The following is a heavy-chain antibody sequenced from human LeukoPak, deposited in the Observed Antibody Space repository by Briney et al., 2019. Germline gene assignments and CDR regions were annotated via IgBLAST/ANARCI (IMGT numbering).Heavy chain of an antibody. J-gene: IGHJ4*02. CDR1: GYTFTGYY. CDR3: ARDGEGTAAAGTDF. D-gene: IGHD6-13*01. V-gene: IGHV1-2*02. Sequence: ASVKVSCKASGYTFTGYYMHWVRQAPGQGLEWMGWINPNSGGTNYAQKFQGRVTMTRDTSISTAYMELSRLRSDDTAVYYCARDGEGTAAAGTDFWGQGTLVTVSS. CDR2: INPNSGGT.